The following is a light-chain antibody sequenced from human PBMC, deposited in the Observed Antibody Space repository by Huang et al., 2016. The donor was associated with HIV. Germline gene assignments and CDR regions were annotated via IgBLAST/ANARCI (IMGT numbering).Light chain of an antibody. CDR2: DAS. V-gene: IGKV3-11*01. J-gene: IGKJ4*01. CDR3: QQRSKWPPT. CDR1: LSVSGY. Sequence: EVVLTQSPATLSLSPGERATLSCRASLSVSGYLVWSQQKPGQAPRVLIYDASSRAPGTPARFSGSVSGTDFTLTIRSLEPEDFAVYYCQQRSKWPPTFGGGTKVEIK.